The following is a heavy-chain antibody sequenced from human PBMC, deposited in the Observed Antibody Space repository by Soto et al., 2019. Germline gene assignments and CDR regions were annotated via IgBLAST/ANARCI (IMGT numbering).Heavy chain of an antibody. CDR1: GGSISSGGYY. J-gene: IGHJ4*02. CDR3: ARGVRD. Sequence: QVQLQESGPGLVKPSQTLSLTCTVSGGSISSGGYYWSWIRQHPGKGLEWIGYIYYSGSTSYNPXLXSXXTLSVDTSKNQFSLKLSSVPAADTAVYVCARGVRDWGQGTLVTVSS. V-gene: IGHV4-31*01. D-gene: IGHD3-10*01. CDR2: IYYSGST.